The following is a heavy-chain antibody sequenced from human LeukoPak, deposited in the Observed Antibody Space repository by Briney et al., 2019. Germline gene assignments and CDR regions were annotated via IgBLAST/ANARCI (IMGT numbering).Heavy chain of an antibody. CDR1: GFTFSNAW. V-gene: IGHV3-15*01. CDR3: TNVYLAVAGN. Sequence: GGSLRLSCAASGFTFSNAWMSWVRQAPGKGLEWVGRIKSKTDGETTDYAAPVKGRFTISRDDSKNTLYLQMNSLKTEDTAVYYCTNVYLAVAGNWGQGTLVTVSS. CDR2: IKSKTDGETT. D-gene: IGHD6-19*01. J-gene: IGHJ4*02.